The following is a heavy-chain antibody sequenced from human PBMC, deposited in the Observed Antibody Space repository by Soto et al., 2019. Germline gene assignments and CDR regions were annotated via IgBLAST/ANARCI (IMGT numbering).Heavy chain of an antibody. J-gene: IGHJ1*01. Sequence: EVQLLESGGGLVQPGGSLRLSCAASGFTFSSYAMSWVRQAPGKGLEWVSAISGSGGSTYYADSVQGRFPISRDNSKNTLYLQMSSLRAEDTAVYYCAKGRYCTGGSCFSDAEYLQHWGQGTLVTVSS. CDR1: GFTFSSYA. V-gene: IGHV3-23*01. CDR2: ISGSGGST. CDR3: AKGRYCTGGSCFSDAEYLQH. D-gene: IGHD2-15*01.